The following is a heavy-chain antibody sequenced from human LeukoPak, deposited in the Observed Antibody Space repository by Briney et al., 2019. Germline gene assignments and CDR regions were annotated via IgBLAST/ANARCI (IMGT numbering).Heavy chain of an antibody. Sequence: GGSLRLSCAASGFTFSSYSMNWVRQAPGKGLEWVSSISSSSSYIYYADSVKGRFTISRDNAKNSLYLQMNSLRAEDTAVYYCARDQAVPAAFDYWGQGTLVTVSS. CDR3: ARDQAVPAAFDY. CDR1: GFTFSSYS. D-gene: IGHD2-2*01. CDR2: ISSSSSYI. V-gene: IGHV3-21*01. J-gene: IGHJ4*02.